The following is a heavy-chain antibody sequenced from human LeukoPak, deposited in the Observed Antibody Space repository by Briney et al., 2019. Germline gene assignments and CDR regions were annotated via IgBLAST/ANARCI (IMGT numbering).Heavy chain of an antibody. CDR1: GFTFSSYS. CDR3: AISRDGYNCPFDY. Sequence: GGSLRLSCAASGFTFSSYSMNWVRQAPGKGLQWVSSISSSSSYIYYADSVKGRFTISRDNAKNSLYLQMNSLRAEDTAVYYCAISRDGYNCPFDYWGQGTLVTVSS. V-gene: IGHV3-21*01. CDR2: ISSSSSYI. J-gene: IGHJ4*02. D-gene: IGHD5-24*01.